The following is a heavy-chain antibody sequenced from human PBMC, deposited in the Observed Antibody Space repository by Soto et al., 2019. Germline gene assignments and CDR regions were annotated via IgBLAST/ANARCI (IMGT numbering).Heavy chain of an antibody. D-gene: IGHD3-9*01. CDR3: ARERVTGYYNVIGY. Sequence: QVDLVESRGGVVQPGRSLRLSCAASGFTFSIYSMHWVRQAPGKGLEWVAVLSYDVSNKFYADSVKGRFTISRDNSKNTLYLQMNSLRPEDTAVYYCARERVTGYYNVIGYWGQGTLVTVSS. CDR2: LSYDVSNK. V-gene: IGHV3-30-3*01. J-gene: IGHJ4*02. CDR1: GFTFSIYS.